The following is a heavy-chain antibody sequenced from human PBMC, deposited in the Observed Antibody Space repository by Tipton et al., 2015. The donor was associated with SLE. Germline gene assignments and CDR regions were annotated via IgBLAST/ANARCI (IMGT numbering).Heavy chain of an antibody. J-gene: IGHJ3*02. Sequence: SLRLSCAASGFTFSDFWMSWVRQAPGKGLEWVANIKNDGSDRYDSVRGRFTISRDNAQSSLYLHMNRLSSDETAVYYCARETSSGAVEIWGQGTMVTVSS. D-gene: IGHD3-10*01. CDR3: ARETSSGAVEI. CDR1: GFTFSDFW. V-gene: IGHV3-7*01. CDR2: IKNDGSDR.